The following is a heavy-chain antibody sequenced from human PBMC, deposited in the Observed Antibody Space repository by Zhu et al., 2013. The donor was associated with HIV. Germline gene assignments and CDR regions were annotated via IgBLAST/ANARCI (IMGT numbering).Heavy chain of an antibody. Sequence: QVQLVQSGAEVKKPGSSVKVSCKASGGTFSSYAISWVRQAPGQGLEWMGGIIPIFGTANYAQKFQGRVTITADESTSTAYMELSSLRSEDTAVYYCARAHYCSSTSCSLRGDYYYGMDVWGQGTTVTVSS. J-gene: IGHJ6*02. V-gene: IGHV1-69*01. CDR2: IIPIFGTA. CDR1: GGTFSSYA. CDR3: ARAHYCSSTSCSLRGDYYYGMDV. D-gene: IGHD2-2*01.